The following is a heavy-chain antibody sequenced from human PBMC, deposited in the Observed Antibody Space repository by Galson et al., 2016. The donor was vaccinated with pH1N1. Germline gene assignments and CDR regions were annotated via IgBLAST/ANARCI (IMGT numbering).Heavy chain of an antibody. CDR2: ISTLFGTA. D-gene: IGHD3-10*01. V-gene: IGHV1-69*13. J-gene: IGHJ6*02. Sequence: SVKVSCKASGDIFNSHTISWVRQAPGQGLEWMGRISTLFGTANYAQNFMGRVTISADASTGTAYMELTNLTSQDTAVYFCAREGANYYGSDGMDVWGQGTTVTVSS. CDR1: GDIFNSHT. CDR3: AREGANYYGSDGMDV.